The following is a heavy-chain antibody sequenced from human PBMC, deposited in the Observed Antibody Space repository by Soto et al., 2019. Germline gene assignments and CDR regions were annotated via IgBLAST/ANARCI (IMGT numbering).Heavy chain of an antibody. Sequence: QPGGSLRLSCAASGLTFNEYAMSWVRQAPGKGLEWVSVVSASGGSTYYADSVRGRLTISRDNSKNKLYLQMNSLRAEDTAVYYCATGRWTSGSYLATERPFHYWGQGTLVTVSS. CDR3: ATGRWTSGSYLATERPFHY. D-gene: IGHD3-10*01. J-gene: IGHJ4*02. V-gene: IGHV3-23*01. CDR2: VSASGGST. CDR1: GLTFNEYA.